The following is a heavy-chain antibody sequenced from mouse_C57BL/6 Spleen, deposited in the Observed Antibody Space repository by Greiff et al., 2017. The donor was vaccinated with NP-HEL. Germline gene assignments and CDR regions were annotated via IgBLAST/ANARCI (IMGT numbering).Heavy chain of an antibody. CDR1: GFTFTDYY. J-gene: IGHJ4*01. CDR3: ARYPGYAMDY. Sequence: EVKVIESGGGLVQPGGSLSLSCAASGFTFTDYYMSWVRQPPGKALEWLGFIRNKANGYTTEYSASVKGRFTISRDNSQSILYLQMNALRAEDSATYYCARYPGYAMDYWGQGTSVTVSS. CDR2: IRNKANGYTT. V-gene: IGHV7-3*01.